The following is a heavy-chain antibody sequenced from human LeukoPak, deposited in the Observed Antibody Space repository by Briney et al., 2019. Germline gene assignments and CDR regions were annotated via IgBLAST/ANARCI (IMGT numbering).Heavy chain of an antibody. CDR1: GYSVSSGYY. CDR3: ARDMGVTMVRGVIDY. J-gene: IGHJ4*02. V-gene: IGHV4-38-2*02. CDR2: IYHSGST. D-gene: IGHD3-10*01. Sequence: PSETLSLTCTVSGYSVSSGYYWGWIRHPPGKGLEWIGSIYHSGSTYYNPSLKSRVTISVDTSKNQFSLKLSSVTAADTAVYYCARDMGVTMVRGVIDYWGQGTLVTVSS.